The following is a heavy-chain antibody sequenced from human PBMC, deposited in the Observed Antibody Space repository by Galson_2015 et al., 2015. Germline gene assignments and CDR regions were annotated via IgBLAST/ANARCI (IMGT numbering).Heavy chain of an antibody. Sequence: SLRLSCAASGFSFSNYWMTWVRQAPGKGLEWVANIKEDGSEKYYVDSVKGRFTVSRDNAKNLLSLQMNSLRAEDTAAYYCAKEEVGIGYCSGGSCLYNYFDPWGQGTLVTVSS. CDR2: IKEDGSEK. V-gene: IGHV3-7*01. J-gene: IGHJ5*02. D-gene: IGHD2-15*01. CDR1: GFSFSNYW. CDR3: AKEEVGIGYCSGGSCLYNYFDP.